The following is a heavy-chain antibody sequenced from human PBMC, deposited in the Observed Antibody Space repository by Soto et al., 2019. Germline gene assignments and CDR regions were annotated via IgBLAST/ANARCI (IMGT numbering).Heavy chain of an antibody. CDR3: TRGDY. V-gene: IGHV4-31*03. Sequence: QVQLQESGPGLVKPSQTLSLTCTVSGDSMTTVGYYWTWIRQHPGQGLEWIGFISYSGSTYYSSSLKGRVAISADTSKNQFSLKLNSVTAADTAVYYCTRGDYWGQGTLLTVSS. CDR2: ISYSGST. J-gene: IGHJ4*02. CDR1: GDSMTTVGYY.